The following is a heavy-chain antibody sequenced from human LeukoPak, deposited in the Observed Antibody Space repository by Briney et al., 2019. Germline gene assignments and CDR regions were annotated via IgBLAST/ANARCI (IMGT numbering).Heavy chain of an antibody. Sequence: PGGSLRLSCAASGFTFSSYAMSWVRQAPGKGLKWVSSIDASGGSTYYADSVKGRFTISRDNSKNTLFLQMSILRAEDTAVYYCAKGSGSGWYGWFAPWGQGTLLTVSS. J-gene: IGHJ5*02. CDR2: IDASGGST. CDR1: GFTFSSYA. D-gene: IGHD6-19*01. V-gene: IGHV3-23*01. CDR3: AKGSGSGWYGWFAP.